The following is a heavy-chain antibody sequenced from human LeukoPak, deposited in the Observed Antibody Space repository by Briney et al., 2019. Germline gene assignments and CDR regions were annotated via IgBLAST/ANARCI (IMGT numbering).Heavy chain of an antibody. Sequence: GSLRLFCAAAGFTFSSYDMHWGRQAPGKGGEWVAVITYDGSNKYYADSVKGRVTISRDNSKNTLYLQMNSLRAADTAVYYCASTRYWGQGTLVTVSS. J-gene: IGHJ4*02. CDR3: ASTRY. CDR2: ITYDGSNK. CDR1: GFTFSSYD. D-gene: IGHD3-3*01. V-gene: IGHV3-30*01.